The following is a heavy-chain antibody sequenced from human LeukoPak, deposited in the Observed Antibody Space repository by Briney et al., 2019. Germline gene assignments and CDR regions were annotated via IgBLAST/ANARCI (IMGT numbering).Heavy chain of an antibody. J-gene: IGHJ6*03. CDR1: GGSISSYY. CDR3: ARVLMGGAYYFYFYMDV. CDR2: ISYSGST. D-gene: IGHD2-21*01. V-gene: IGHV4-59*01. Sequence: SETLSLTCTVSGGSISSYYWSWIRQPPGKGLEWIGYISYSGSTNYNPSLKSRVTISVDTSKNQFSLKLSSVTAADTAVYYCARVLMGGAYYFYFYMDVWGKGTTVTVSS.